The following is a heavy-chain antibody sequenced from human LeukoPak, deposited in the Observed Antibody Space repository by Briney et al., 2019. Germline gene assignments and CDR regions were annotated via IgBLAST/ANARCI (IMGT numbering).Heavy chain of an antibody. D-gene: IGHD1-14*01. Sequence: ASVKVSCKASGYTFSSYDINWVRQANGQGLEWMGWMNPNSGNIGYAQKFQGRVTMTRNTSISTAYMELSSLRSDDTAVYYCARDLRSGLSELDYWGQGTLVTVSS. CDR2: MNPNSGNI. CDR3: ARDLRSGLSELDY. CDR1: GYTFSSYD. J-gene: IGHJ4*02. V-gene: IGHV1-8*01.